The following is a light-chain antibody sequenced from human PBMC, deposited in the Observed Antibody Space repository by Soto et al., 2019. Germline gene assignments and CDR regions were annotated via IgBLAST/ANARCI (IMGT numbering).Light chain of an antibody. V-gene: IGKV3-20*01. CDR2: GAS. J-gene: IGKJ1*01. Sequence: DIVLTQSPGTLSLSPGERATLSCRASQSLSSSYLAWYQQKPGQAPRLLIFGASSRATGIPDRFGGSGSGTDFTLTIIRLEPEDFAVYYCKQYGGSPGTFGQGTKAEI. CDR1: QSLSSSY. CDR3: KQYGGSPGT.